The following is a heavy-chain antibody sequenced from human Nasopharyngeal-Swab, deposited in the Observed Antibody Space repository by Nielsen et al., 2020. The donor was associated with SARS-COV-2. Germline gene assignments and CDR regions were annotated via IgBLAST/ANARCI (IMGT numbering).Heavy chain of an antibody. Sequence: SETLSLTCTVSGYSISSGYYWGWIRQPPGKGLEWIGSIYHSGSTYYNPSLKSRVTISVDTSKNQFSLKLSSATAADTAVYYCARIAAPPWYFDLWGRGTLVTVSS. CDR2: IYHSGST. CDR1: GYSISSGYY. V-gene: IGHV4-38-2*02. J-gene: IGHJ2*01. D-gene: IGHD6-6*01. CDR3: ARIAAPPWYFDL.